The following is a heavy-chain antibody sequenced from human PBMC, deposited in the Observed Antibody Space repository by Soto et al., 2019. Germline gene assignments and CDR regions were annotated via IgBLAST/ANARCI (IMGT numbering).Heavy chain of an antibody. V-gene: IGHV4-39*01. CDR3: ARHWDLWLERGIAEFDY. CDR2: IYYSGST. Sequence: QLQESGPVLVKPSETLSLTCTVSGGSISSSSYYWGWIRQPPGKGLEWIGSIYYSGSTYCNPSLKGRVTISVDTSKNQFSLKLSSVTAADTAVYSCARHWDLWLERGIAEFDYWGQGTLVTVSS. J-gene: IGHJ4*02. CDR1: GGSISSSSYY. D-gene: IGHD3-16*01.